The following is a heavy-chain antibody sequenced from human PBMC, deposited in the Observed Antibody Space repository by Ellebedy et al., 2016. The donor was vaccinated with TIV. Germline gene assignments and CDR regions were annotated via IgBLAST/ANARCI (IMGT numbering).Heavy chain of an antibody. D-gene: IGHD2-15*01. J-gene: IGHJ4*02. Sequence: ASVKVSCKASGYTFTSYYMHWVRQAPGQGLEWMGIINPSGGSTNYAQKFQGRVTMTRDTSTSTVYMELSSLRSEDTAVYYCARDRRYCIGSSCSFYFDYWGQGTLVTVSS. V-gene: IGHV1-46*01. CDR1: GYTFTSYY. CDR2: INPSGGST. CDR3: ARDRRYCIGSSCSFYFDY.